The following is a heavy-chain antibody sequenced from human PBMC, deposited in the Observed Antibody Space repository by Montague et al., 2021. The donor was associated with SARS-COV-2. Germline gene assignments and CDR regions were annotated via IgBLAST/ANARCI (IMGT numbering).Heavy chain of an antibody. CDR1: GGSFSGYY. CDR2: VNHSGST. Sequence: SETLSLTCAVYGGSFSGYYWSWIRQPRGKGLEWIGEVNHSGSTNYNPSLKSRVTISVDTSKNQFSLKMNSVSAADTAVYYCARGQVTIFGVLIMLPAAGALDIWGRGTMVSVSS. D-gene: IGHD3-3*01. CDR3: ARGQVTIFGVLIMLPAAGALDI. V-gene: IGHV4-34*01. J-gene: IGHJ3*02.